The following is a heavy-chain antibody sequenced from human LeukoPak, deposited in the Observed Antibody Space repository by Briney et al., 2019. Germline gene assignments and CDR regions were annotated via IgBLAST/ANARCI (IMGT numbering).Heavy chain of an antibody. V-gene: IGHV3-7*01. CDR2: IKQDGSEK. Sequence: GGSLRPSCAASGFTFSSYAMSWVRQAPGKGLEWVANIKQDGSEKYYVDSVKGRFTISRDNAKNSLYPQMNSLRAEDTAVYYCARGGGPASPPVYYFDYWGQGTLVTVSS. CDR1: GFTFSSYA. D-gene: IGHD3-10*01. J-gene: IGHJ4*02. CDR3: ARGGGPASPPVYYFDY.